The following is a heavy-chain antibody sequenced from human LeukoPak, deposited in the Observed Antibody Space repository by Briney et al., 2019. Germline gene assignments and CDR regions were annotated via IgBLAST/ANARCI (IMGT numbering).Heavy chain of an antibody. CDR3: ARVTPLGCCSSTSCYAGLGTFDI. CDR2: IYHSGNT. V-gene: IGHV4-30-2*01. D-gene: IGHD2-2*01. J-gene: IGHJ3*02. CDR1: GGSISSGGYS. Sequence: PSQTLSLTCAVSGGSISSGGYSWSWIRPPQGQGLEWIGYIYHSGNTYYNPSLRSRVTISVDRSKNQFSLKLSSVTAADTAVYYCARVTPLGCCSSTSCYAGLGTFDIWGQGTMVTVSS.